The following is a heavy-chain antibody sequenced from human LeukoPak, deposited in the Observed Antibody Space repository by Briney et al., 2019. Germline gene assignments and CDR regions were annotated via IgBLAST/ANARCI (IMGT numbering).Heavy chain of an antibody. Sequence: AGGSLRLSSAASGLTFTNYGMTWVRQAPGKGLEWVSSISGSGSDTYYVDSVKGRFTISRDNSKNTLYVQMVSLRAEDTAIYYCAGSSGWWAHDYWGQGTLVTVSS. D-gene: IGHD6-19*01. CDR2: ISGSGSDT. J-gene: IGHJ4*02. CDR3: AGSSGWWAHDY. V-gene: IGHV3-23*01. CDR1: GLTFTNYG.